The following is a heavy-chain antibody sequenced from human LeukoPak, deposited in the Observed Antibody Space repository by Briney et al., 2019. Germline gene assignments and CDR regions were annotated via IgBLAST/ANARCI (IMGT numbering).Heavy chain of an antibody. CDR1: GFTVGSNT. Sequence: GGSLRLSCAASGFTVGSNTMSWVRQAPGKGLEWVSIIYSGGSTSYADSVKGRFTISRDNSKNTLYLQMNSLRTEDTAVYYCARGWSYFDISGYYFYWGQGTLVTVSS. D-gene: IGHD3-22*01. CDR3: ARGWSYFDISGYYFY. CDR2: IYSGGST. V-gene: IGHV3-66*01. J-gene: IGHJ4*02.